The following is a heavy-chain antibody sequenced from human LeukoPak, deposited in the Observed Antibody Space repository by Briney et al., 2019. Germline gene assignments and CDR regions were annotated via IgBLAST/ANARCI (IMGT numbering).Heavy chain of an antibody. CDR3: AREIGSGSFLDN. Sequence: ASVKVSCTASGYSFGGYYMHWVRQAPGQGLEWMGWVNPKIGGTNYAQKFQGRVNMPRDTSISTAYMELSRLRSDDTAAYYCAREIGSGSFLDNWGQGTLVTVSS. CDR1: GYSFGGYY. D-gene: IGHD3-10*01. V-gene: IGHV1-2*02. CDR2: VNPKIGGT. J-gene: IGHJ4*02.